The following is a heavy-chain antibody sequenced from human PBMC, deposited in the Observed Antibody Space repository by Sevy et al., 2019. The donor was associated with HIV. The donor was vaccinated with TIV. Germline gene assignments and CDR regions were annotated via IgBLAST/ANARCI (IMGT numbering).Heavy chain of an antibody. CDR1: GFTFSSYS. CDR3: ARDSSSSRYYYYYGMDV. V-gene: IGHV3-21*01. J-gene: IGHJ6*02. CDR2: ISSSSSYI. D-gene: IGHD6-6*01. Sequence: GGSLRLSCAASGFTFSSYSMNWVRQAPGKGLEWVSSISSSSSYIYYADSVKGRFTISRGNAKNSLYLQMNSLRAEDTAVYYCARDSSSSRYYYYYGMDVWGQGTTVTVSS.